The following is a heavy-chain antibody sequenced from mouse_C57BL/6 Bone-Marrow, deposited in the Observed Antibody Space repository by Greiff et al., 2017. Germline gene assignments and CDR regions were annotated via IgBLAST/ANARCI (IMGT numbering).Heavy chain of an antibody. V-gene: IGHV5-17*01. D-gene: IGHD2-14*01. Sequence: EVQGVESGGGLVKPGGSLKLSCAASGFTFSDYGMHWVRQAPEKGLKWVAYISSGSSTIYYTDTVKGRFTISRANAYNTLFLQMTRLRSEDTAMYDCARGDYAYGGAWFAYWGQGTLVTVSA. J-gene: IGHJ3*01. CDR2: ISSGSSTI. CDR1: GFTFSDYG. CDR3: ARGDYAYGGAWFAY.